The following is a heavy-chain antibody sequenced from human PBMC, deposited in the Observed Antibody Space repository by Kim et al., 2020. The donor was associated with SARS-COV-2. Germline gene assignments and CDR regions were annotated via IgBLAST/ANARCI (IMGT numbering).Heavy chain of an antibody. V-gene: IGHV1-2*06. CDR1: GYTFTSYY. CDR2: ISPNTGGT. CDR3: ARTTTAFWGAYYMDY. D-gene: IGHD3-3*01. J-gene: IGHJ4*02. Sequence: ASVKVSCKASGYTFTSYYIHWVRQAPGQGLEWMGRISPNTGGTNYAQKFQGRVTMTRDTSITTVYMEVTSLRSDDTAVYYCARTTTAFWGAYYMDYWGQGTLVTVSS.